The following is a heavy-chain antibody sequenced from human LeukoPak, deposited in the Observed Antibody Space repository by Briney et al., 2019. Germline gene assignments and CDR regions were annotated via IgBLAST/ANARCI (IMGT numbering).Heavy chain of an antibody. CDR3: ARDSSGWYYFDY. Sequence: GGSLRLSCAASGFTFSSYAMSWVRQAPGKGLEWVSAISGSGGSTYYADSVKGRFTISRDNSKNTLYLQMNSLRAEDTAVYYCARDSSGWYYFDYWGQGTLVTVSS. V-gene: IGHV3-23*01. CDR1: GFTFSSYA. D-gene: IGHD6-19*01. J-gene: IGHJ4*02. CDR2: ISGSGGST.